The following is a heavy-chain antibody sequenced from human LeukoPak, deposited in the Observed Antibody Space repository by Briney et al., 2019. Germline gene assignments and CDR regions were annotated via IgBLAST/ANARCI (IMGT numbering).Heavy chain of an antibody. Sequence: SETLSLTCTVSGYSISSDYYWGWIRQPPGKGLEWIGNIFHNGNTYYNPSLKSRVTMSIDTSKKQFSLKLRTATAADTAVYYCARGKSKFDYWGQGTLVTVSS. V-gene: IGHV4-38-2*02. CDR3: ARGKSKFDY. CDR2: IFHNGNT. CDR1: GYSISSDYY. J-gene: IGHJ4*02.